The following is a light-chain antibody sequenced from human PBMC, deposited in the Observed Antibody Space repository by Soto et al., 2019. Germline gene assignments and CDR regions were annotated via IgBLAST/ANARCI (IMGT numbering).Light chain of an antibody. CDR2: KAS. CDR3: QQYNSYSGET. J-gene: IGKJ1*01. CDR1: QSIGSW. Sequence: DIQMTQSPSTLSASVGDRVTITCRASQSIGSWLAWYQQKPGKAPKLLIYKASTLESGVPSRFSGSGSGTEFTLTISSLQPDDFATYYCQQYNSYSGETFGQGTKVEI. V-gene: IGKV1-5*03.